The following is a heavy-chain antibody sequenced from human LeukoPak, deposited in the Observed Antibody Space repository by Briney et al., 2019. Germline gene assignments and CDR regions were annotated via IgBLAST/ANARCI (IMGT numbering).Heavy chain of an antibody. J-gene: IGHJ5*02. D-gene: IGHD3-3*01. CDR2: INAGNGNT. Sequence: ASVTVSCTASGYTFTSYAMHWVRQAPGQRLEWMGWINAGNGNTKYSQKFQGRVTITRDTSASTAYMELSSLRSEDTAVYYCARDRDDFWTNWFDPWGQGTLVTLSS. CDR1: GYTFTSYA. V-gene: IGHV1-3*01. CDR3: ARDRDDFWTNWFDP.